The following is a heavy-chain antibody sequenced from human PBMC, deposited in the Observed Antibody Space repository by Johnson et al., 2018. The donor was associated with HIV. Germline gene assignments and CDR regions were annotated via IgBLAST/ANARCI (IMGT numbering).Heavy chain of an antibody. D-gene: IGHD1-26*01. V-gene: IGHV3-20*04. Sequence: VQLVESGGGVVRPGGSLRLSCATSGFTFGDYGVSWIRQVPGKGLEWVSGISWNGGRTVYVDSVKGRFTISRDNAKNSLYLQMNSRRAEDTAVYYCATFGGGSFHAFDIWGQGTMLTVSS. CDR1: GFTFGDYG. CDR3: ATFGGGSFHAFDI. J-gene: IGHJ3*02. CDR2: ISWNGGRT.